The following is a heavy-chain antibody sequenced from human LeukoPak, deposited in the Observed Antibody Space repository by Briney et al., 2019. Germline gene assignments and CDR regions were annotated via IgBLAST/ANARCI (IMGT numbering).Heavy chain of an antibody. V-gene: IGHV3-48*03. CDR2: ISSSGSTI. Sequence: GGSLRLSCAASGFTFSSYEMNWVRQAPGKGLEGVSYISSSGSTIYYADSVKGPFTISRDNAKYSLYLQMNSLRAEDTAVYYCARLQKESSTSGYWGQGTLVTVSS. CDR1: GFTFSSYE. CDR3: ARLQKESSTSGY. J-gene: IGHJ4*02. D-gene: IGHD6-13*01.